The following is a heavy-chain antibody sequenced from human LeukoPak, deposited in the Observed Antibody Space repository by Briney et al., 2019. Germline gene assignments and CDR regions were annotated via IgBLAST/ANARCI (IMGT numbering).Heavy chain of an antibody. CDR2: INHSGST. V-gene: IGHV4-34*01. CDR3: ARGHGYYDSSGGY. J-gene: IGHJ4*02. Sequence: SETLSLTCAVYGGSFSGYYWSWIRQPPGKGLEWIGEINHSGSTNYNPSLKSRVTISVDTSKNQFSLKLSSVTAADTAVYYCARGHGYYDSSGGYWGQGTLVTVSS. D-gene: IGHD3-22*01. CDR1: GGSFSGYY.